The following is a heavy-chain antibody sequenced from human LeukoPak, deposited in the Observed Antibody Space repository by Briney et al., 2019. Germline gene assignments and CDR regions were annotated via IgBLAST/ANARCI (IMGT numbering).Heavy chain of an antibody. D-gene: IGHD2-2*03. CDR2: ISSSGSTI. CDR1: GFTFSSYE. CDR3: AKSGKILGY. Sequence: GGSLRLSCAASGFTFSSYEMNWVRQAPGKGLEWVSYISSSGSTIYYADFVKGRFTISRDNAKNSLYLQMNSLRPEDTAVYYCAKSGKILGYWGQGTLVTVSS. V-gene: IGHV3-48*03. J-gene: IGHJ4*02.